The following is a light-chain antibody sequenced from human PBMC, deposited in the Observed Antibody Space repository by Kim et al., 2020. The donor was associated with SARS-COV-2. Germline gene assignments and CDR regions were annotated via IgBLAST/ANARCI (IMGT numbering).Light chain of an antibody. J-gene: IGKJ4*01. CDR3: QQVKSYPLT. V-gene: IGKV1-9*01. Sequence: IQLTQSPSTLSASVGNRVTITCRASQAIDSYLAWYQQKPGNGPQLLIYAASTLQNGVPSRFSGSRSGTDFTLTISSVQPEDSATYFCQQVKSYPLTFGGGTKVEI. CDR1: QAIDSY. CDR2: AAS.